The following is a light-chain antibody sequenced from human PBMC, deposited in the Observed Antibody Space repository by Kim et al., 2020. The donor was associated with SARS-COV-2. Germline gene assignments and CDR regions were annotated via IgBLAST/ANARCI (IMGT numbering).Light chain of an antibody. V-gene: IGKV1-39*01. CDR3: QQSYSIPHT. CDR1: QNIRSY. CDR2: GAS. J-gene: IGKJ2*01. Sequence: STSVGDRVTITCRASQNIRSYLNWYQQKPGKAPNLLIYGASSLQSGVPSRFSGSGSGTDFTLTISSLQPEDFATYYCQQSYSIPHTFGQGTKLRS.